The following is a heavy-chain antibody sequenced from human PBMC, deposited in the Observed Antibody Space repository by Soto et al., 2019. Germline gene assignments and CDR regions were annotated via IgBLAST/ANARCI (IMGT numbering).Heavy chain of an antibody. V-gene: IGHV3-30*18. CDR2: ISYDGSNK. CDR1: GFTFSSYG. D-gene: IGHD3-22*01. J-gene: IGHJ4*02. Sequence: GGSLRLSCAASGFTFSSYGMHWVRQAPGKGLEWVAVISYDGSNKYYADSVKGRFTISRDNSKNTLYLQMNSLRAEDTAVYYCAKVEGGYYYFPVDYWGQGTLVTVSS. CDR3: AKVEGGYYYFPVDY.